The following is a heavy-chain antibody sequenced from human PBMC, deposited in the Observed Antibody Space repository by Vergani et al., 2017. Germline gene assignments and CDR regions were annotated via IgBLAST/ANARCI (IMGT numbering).Heavy chain of an antibody. J-gene: IGHJ5*02. Sequence: ELQLVESGGGLVQPGGSLRLSCAASGSTVSGNYMTWVRQAPGKGLEWDSHIYSGDEPYYADSVKGRVTISRDTSKNTLPLQINKLRVEDTAVYYCARGNYYCSGTYVDPWGKGTLVTVSS. D-gene: IGHD3-10*01. V-gene: IGHV3-66*02. CDR3: ARGNYYCSGTYVDP. CDR1: GSTVSGNY. CDR2: IYSGDEP.